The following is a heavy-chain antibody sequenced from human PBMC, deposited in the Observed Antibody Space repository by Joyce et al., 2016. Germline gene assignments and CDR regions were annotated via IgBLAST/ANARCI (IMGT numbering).Heavy chain of an antibody. V-gene: IGHV5-51*01. D-gene: IGHD4-23*01. J-gene: IGHJ3*01. CDR1: GYSFRNSW. CDR3: ASRVTSNAFDL. CDR2: IYLGDSET. Sequence: EVQLVQSGAEVKKPGESLKISCKGSGYSFRNSWIGWVRQMPGKGLEWIGIIYLGDSETRYRPSFQGQVTISADKSINTAYLQWSSLKASDTAMYYCASRVTSNAFDLWGQGTMVTVSS.